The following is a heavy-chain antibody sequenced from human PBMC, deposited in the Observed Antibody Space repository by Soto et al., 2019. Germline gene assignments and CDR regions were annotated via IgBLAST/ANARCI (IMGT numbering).Heavy chain of an antibody. J-gene: IGHJ6*03. V-gene: IGHV4-39*01. CDR2: IYYSGST. D-gene: IGHD7-27*01. CDR1: GGSISSSSYY. CDR3: ARHGEYYYYYYMDV. Sequence: QLQLQESGPGLVKPSETLSLTCTVSGGSISSSSYYWGWIRQPPGKGLEWIGSIYYSGSTYYNPSLKSRVTISVDTSKNQFSLKLSSVIAADTAVYYCARHGEYYYYYYMDVWGKGTKVTV.